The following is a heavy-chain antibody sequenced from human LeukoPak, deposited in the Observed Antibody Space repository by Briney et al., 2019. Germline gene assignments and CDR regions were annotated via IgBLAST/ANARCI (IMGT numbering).Heavy chain of an antibody. CDR3: ARGAPWGSYFDY. CDR1: GFTFSNYW. CDR2: ITNDGSTT. D-gene: IGHD3-16*01. V-gene: IGHV3-74*01. Sequence: GGSLRLSCAASGFTFSNYWMHWVRQAPGKGLVWVSHITNDGSTTTYTDSVEGRFTTSRDNAQNTLYLQMNSLRAEDTAVYYCARGAPWGSYFDYWGQGTLVTVSS. J-gene: IGHJ4*02.